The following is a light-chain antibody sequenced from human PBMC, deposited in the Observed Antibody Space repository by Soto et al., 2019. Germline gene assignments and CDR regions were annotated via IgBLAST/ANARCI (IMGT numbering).Light chain of an antibody. V-gene: IGKV3-20*01. Sequence: EIVLTQSPGTLSLSPGERATLSCRASQSVSSSYLAWYQQKPGQAPRLLIYGASSRATGIPDRFSGSGSGTDFTLTISRLEPEDFAVYYCQQYCSSPQTFGQGTQVEIK. CDR1: QSVSSSY. CDR3: QQYCSSPQT. CDR2: GAS. J-gene: IGKJ1*01.